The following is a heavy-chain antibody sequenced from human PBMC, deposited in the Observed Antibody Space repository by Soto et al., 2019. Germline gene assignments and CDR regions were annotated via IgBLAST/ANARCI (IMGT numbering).Heavy chain of an antibody. D-gene: IGHD5-12*01. Sequence: QVQLVQSGAEVKKPGASVKLSCKASGYTFITSYYTHWVRQAPGQGLEWMGINNPTGTMTNYSETFQGRLPMTTDTYPSTDYMALSTLTSEDTAVYFCARDTGYHHDAFDIWGQGTMVTVSS. V-gene: IGHV1-46*01. CDR3: ARDTGYHHDAFDI. J-gene: IGHJ3*02. CDR2: NNPTGTMT. CDR1: GYTFITSYY.